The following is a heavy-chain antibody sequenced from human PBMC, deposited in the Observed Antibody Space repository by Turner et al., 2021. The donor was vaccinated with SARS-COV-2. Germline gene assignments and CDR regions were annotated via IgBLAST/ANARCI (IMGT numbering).Heavy chain of an antibody. Sequence: EVQLLESGGGLVQPGGSLRLSCAASGFILSSYAMSWIRQAPGKGLEWVSAISGSGAGTCCADAVKGRFAISRDNSKNSMYLQMNSLRAEDKAVCYCARGTYYYDSSTYSGTSWFDPWGQGTLVTVSS. CDR3: ARGTYYYDSSTYSGTSWFDP. V-gene: IGHV3-23*01. D-gene: IGHD3-22*01. CDR2: ISGSGAGT. CDR1: GFILSSYA. J-gene: IGHJ5*02.